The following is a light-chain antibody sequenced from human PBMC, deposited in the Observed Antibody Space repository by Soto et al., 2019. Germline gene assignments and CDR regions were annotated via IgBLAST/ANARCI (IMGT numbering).Light chain of an antibody. CDR2: EDD. J-gene: IGLJ2*01. Sequence: NFMLTQPHSVSESPGKTVTISCTRSSGSIGSNSVQWYRQRPGSAPTIVIYEDDQRPSGVPNRFAGSIDRSSNSASLTISGLQTEAEADYSCQSYDTNTVVFGGGTKLTVL. CDR3: QSYDTNTVV. V-gene: IGLV6-57*04. CDR1: SGSIGSNS.